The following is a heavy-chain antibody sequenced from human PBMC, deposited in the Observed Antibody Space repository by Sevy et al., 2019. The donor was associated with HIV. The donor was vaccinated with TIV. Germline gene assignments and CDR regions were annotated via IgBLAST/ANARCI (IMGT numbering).Heavy chain of an antibody. Sequence: GGSLRLSCAASGFIVSSNYMSWVRQAPGKGLEWVSVIYSGGSTYCADSVKGRFTISRDNSKNTLYLQMNSLRAEDTAVYYCARVRSCSGGSGYSGGWFDPWGQGTLVTVSS. J-gene: IGHJ5*02. CDR2: IYSGGST. D-gene: IGHD2-15*01. CDR1: GFIVSSNY. V-gene: IGHV3-53*01. CDR3: ARVRSCSGGSGYSGGWFDP.